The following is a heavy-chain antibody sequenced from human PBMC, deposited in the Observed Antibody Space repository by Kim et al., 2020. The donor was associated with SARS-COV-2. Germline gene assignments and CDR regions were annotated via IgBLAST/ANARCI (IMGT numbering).Heavy chain of an antibody. CDR2: ISYDGSNK. CDR3: AKDYGDPVVYYFDY. J-gene: IGHJ4*02. CDR1: GFTFSSYG. D-gene: IGHD4-17*01. Sequence: GGSLRLSCAASGFTFSSYGMHWVRQAPGKGLEGVAVISYDGSNKYYADSVKGRFTISRDNSKNTLYLQMNSLRAEDTAVYYCAKDYGDPVVYYFDYWGQGTLVTVSS. V-gene: IGHV3-30*18.